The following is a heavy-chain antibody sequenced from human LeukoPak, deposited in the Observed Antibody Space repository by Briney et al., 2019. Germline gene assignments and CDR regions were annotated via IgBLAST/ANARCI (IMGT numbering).Heavy chain of an antibody. CDR1: GGTFSTYA. CDR3: ARDAPSETTMVSAFDI. V-gene: IGHV1-69*13. D-gene: IGHD5-18*01. CDR2: IIPIFGTA. Sequence: SVKVSCKAYGGTFSTYAISWVRQAPGQGLEWMGGIIPIFGTANYAQKFQGRVTISADEFTRTAYVEVSSLRSEDTAVHYCARDAPSETTMVSAFDIWGQGTMVTVSS. J-gene: IGHJ3*02.